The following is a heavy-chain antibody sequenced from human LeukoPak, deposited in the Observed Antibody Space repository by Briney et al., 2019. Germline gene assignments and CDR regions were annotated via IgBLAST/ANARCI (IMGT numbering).Heavy chain of an antibody. CDR3: ARHVLAVRSFDP. V-gene: IGHV3-7*01. J-gene: IGHJ5*02. CDR2: TKEDGSEK. Sequence: GGSLRLSCAASGFTFSSFWMSWVRQAPGKGLEWVANTKEDGSEKYYVASVKGRFTISRDNAKNSLYLQMNILRAEDTALYYCARHVLAVRSFDPWGQGALVTVSS. CDR1: GFTFSSFW. D-gene: IGHD6-6*01.